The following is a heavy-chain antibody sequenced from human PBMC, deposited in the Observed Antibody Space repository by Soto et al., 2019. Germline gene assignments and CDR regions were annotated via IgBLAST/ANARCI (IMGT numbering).Heavy chain of an antibody. J-gene: IGHJ4*02. CDR1: GASISNYGYY. CDR3: ARDESSGWLNFDY. D-gene: IGHD6-19*01. Sequence: QVQLQESGPGLVKPSQTLSLTCTVSGASISNYGYYWSWIRQHPGKGLEWIGYIYSSGSTYYNPSLKRRLTMSLATSKNQFSLKLNSVTAADTAIYYCARDESSGWLNFDYWGQGTLVTVSS. CDR2: IYSSGST. V-gene: IGHV4-31*03.